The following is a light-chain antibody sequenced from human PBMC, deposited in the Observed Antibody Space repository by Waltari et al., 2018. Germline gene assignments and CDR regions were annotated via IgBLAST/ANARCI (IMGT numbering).Light chain of an antibody. CDR2: AAS. CDR1: QGITNY. V-gene: IGKV1-17*03. Sequence: DIQMTQSPSAMSASVGDRVTIPCRASQGITNYLAWFQQVPGKVPKRLIYAASSLQSGVPDRFSGSGSGTDFTLTITSLQAEDVAVYYCQQYYSTPRTFGQGTKVEI. J-gene: IGKJ1*01. CDR3: QQYYSTPRT.